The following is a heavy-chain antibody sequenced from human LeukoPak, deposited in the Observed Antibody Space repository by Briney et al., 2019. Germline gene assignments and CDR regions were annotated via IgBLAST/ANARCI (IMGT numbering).Heavy chain of an antibody. D-gene: IGHD4-23*01. J-gene: IGHJ4*02. CDR2: IKGDGITI. CDR1: GFTFSNYM. CDR3: ARADYGGNYYFDY. V-gene: IGHV3-74*01. Sequence: GGSLRLSCAASGFTFSNYMMHWVRQAPGKGLVWVSRIKGDGITITYADSVKGRFTISRDNAKNTLYLQMNSLRAEDTAVYYCARADYGGNYYFDYWGQGTLVTVSS.